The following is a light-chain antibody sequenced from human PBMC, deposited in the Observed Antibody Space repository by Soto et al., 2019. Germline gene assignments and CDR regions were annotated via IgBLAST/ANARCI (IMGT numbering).Light chain of an antibody. V-gene: IGKV1-33*01. Sequence: DIQMTQSPSSLSASVGDRVTITCRASQGLSSWLAWYQQKPGKAPKLLIYHASNLETGVPSRFSGSGSGTHFTFTISSLQPEDIATYYCQQCDTLPDTFGQGTKLEI. CDR3: QQCDTLPDT. CDR2: HAS. CDR1: QGLSSW. J-gene: IGKJ2*01.